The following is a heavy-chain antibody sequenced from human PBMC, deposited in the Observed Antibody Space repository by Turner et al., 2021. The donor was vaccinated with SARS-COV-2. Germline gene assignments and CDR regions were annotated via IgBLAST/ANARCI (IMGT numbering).Heavy chain of an antibody. J-gene: IGHJ4*02. CDR1: GFSLSISGLG. V-gene: IGHV2-5*02. D-gene: IGHD6-19*01. CDR2: IYWDDDK. CDR3: ARTLDSGWYQGQFYFDY. Sequence: QITLKESVPPLVKPTQTLPLTCTFSGFSLSISGLGVGWIRQPPGKSLEWLALIYWDDDKRYSPSLRSRLTITKDTSKNQVVLTVTNMDPADTATYYCARTLDSGWYQGQFYFDYWGQGTLVTVSS.